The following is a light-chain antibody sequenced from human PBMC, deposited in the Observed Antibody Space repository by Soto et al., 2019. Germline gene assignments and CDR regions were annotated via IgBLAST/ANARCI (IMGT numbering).Light chain of an antibody. Sequence: QSVLTHPPSASGSPGQRVTISCSGSSSNIGSNTVNWYQQLPGTAPKLLIYSNNQRPSGVHDRFSGSKSGTSASLAISGLQSEDEADYYCAAWDDSLNGYVVFGGGTQLTVL. V-gene: IGLV1-44*01. CDR1: SSNIGSNT. J-gene: IGLJ2*01. CDR2: SNN. CDR3: AAWDDSLNGYVV.